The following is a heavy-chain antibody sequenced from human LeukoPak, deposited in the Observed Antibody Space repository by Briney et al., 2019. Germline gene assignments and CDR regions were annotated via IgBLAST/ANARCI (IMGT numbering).Heavy chain of an antibody. CDR1: GFTFSSYE. V-gene: IGHV3-48*03. Sequence: GGPLRLSCAASGFTFSSYEMNWVRQAPGKRLEWVSYISSSGSTIYYADSVKGRFTISRDNAKNSLYLQMNSLRAEDTAVYYCAELGITMIGGVWGEGTTVTISS. D-gene: IGHD3-10*02. CDR3: AELGITMIGGV. J-gene: IGHJ6*04. CDR2: ISSSGSTI.